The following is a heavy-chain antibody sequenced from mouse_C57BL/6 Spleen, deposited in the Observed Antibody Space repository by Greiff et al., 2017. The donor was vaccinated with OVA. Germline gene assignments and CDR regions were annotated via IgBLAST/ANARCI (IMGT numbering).Heavy chain of an antibody. CDR3: AKNFITTVVATNGFDY. J-gene: IGHJ2*01. D-gene: IGHD1-1*01. CDR1: GFSLTSYG. V-gene: IGHV2-3*01. CDR2: IWGDGST. Sequence: VKLMESGPGLVAPSQSLSITCTVSGFSLTSYGVSWVRQPPGKGLEWLGVIWGDGSTNYHSALISRLSISKDNSKSQVFLKLNSLQTDDTATYYCAKNFITTVVATNGFDYWGQGTTLTVSS.